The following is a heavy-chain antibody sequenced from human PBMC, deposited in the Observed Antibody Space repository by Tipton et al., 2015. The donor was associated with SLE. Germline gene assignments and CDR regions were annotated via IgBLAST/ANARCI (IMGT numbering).Heavy chain of an antibody. J-gene: IGHJ4*02. CDR3: ARDELSGYSYGYLTVDY. D-gene: IGHD5-18*01. V-gene: IGHV3-9*01. CDR2: ISWNSNII. Sequence: SGFTFDDYAIHWVRQAPGEGLEWVSGISWNSNIIAYGDSVKGRFTISRDNAKNSLYLQMNSLRAEDTAVYYCARDELSGYSYGYLTVDYWGQGTLVTVSS. CDR1: GFTFDDYA.